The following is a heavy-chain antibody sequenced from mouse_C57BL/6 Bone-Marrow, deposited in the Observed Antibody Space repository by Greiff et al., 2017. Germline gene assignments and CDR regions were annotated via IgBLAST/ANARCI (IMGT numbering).Heavy chain of an antibody. J-gene: IGHJ4*01. Sequence: QVQLQQPGAELVKPGASVKLSCKASGYTFTSYWMHWVKQRPGQGLEWIGMIHPNSGSTNYNEKFKSKATLTVDKSSSTAYMQLSSLTSEDSAVYYCARSVYYYYAMDYWSQGTSVTVSS. CDR3: ARSVYYYYAMDY. V-gene: IGHV1-64*01. D-gene: IGHD1-1*01. CDR2: IHPNSGST. CDR1: GYTFTSYW.